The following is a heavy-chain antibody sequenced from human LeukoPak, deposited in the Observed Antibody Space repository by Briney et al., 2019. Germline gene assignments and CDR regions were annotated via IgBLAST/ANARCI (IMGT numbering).Heavy chain of an antibody. J-gene: IGHJ6*02. V-gene: IGHV3-74*01. Sequence: GGSLRLSCAASAFTFNTYWMHWVRQVPGRGLEWVSRINGDGSSTNYADSVKGRFTISRDYSRNSLYLQMNRLRAEDTAVYYCARVAMTSGYHYPYYSYAMDVWGQGTTVTVSS. CDR2: INGDGSST. CDR1: AFTFNTYW. D-gene: IGHD3-22*01. CDR3: ARVAMTSGYHYPYYSYAMDV.